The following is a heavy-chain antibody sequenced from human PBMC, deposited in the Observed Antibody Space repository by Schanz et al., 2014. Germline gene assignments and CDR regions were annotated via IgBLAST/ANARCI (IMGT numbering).Heavy chain of an antibody. CDR3: AKDPSHGDYDYYFDY. J-gene: IGHJ4*02. CDR1: GFTFNSYA. CDR2: ISHSGGST. Sequence: EVQLLESGGGLVQPGGSLRLSCAASGFTFNSYAMTWVRQAPGKGLEWVSSISHSGGSTYYADSVKGRFTISRDNSKNTLYLQMNSLRAEDTAVYYCAKDPSHGDYDYYFDYWGQGTLVTVSS. D-gene: IGHD3-22*01. V-gene: IGHV3-23*01.